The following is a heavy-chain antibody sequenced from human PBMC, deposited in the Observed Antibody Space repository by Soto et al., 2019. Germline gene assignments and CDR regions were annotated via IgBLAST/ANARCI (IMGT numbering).Heavy chain of an antibody. Sequence: EVQLVESGGGLIQPGGSLRLSCAASGFTVSSNYMSWVRQAPGKGLEWVSVIYSGGSTYYADSVKGRFTISRDNSKNTLYLQMNSLRADDTAVYYCATYSSSWVRNDAFDIWGQGTMVTVSS. CDR1: GFTVSSNY. CDR3: ATYSSSWVRNDAFDI. D-gene: IGHD6-13*01. V-gene: IGHV3-53*01. CDR2: IYSGGST. J-gene: IGHJ3*02.